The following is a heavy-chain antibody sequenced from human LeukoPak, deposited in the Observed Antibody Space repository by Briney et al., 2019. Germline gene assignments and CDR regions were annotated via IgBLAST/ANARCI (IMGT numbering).Heavy chain of an antibody. D-gene: IGHD6-13*01. V-gene: IGHV3-21*01. CDR3: ASRDSSSWSNWFDP. J-gene: IGHJ5*02. CDR2: ISSSSSYI. Sequence: GGSLRLSCAASGFTFSSYSMNWVRQAPGKGLEWVSSISSSSSYIYYADSVKGRFTISRDNAKNSLYLQMNSLRAEDTAVYYCASRDSSSWSNWFDPWGQGTLVTVSS. CDR1: GFTFSSYS.